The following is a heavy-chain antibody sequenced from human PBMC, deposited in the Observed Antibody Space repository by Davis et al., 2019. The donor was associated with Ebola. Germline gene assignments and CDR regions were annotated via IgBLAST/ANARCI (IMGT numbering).Heavy chain of an antibody. D-gene: IGHD4-17*01. CDR3: AGNSVTTRLDYYGMDV. CDR2: INAGNGNT. CDR1: GYTFTRFA. Sequence: AASVKVSCKASGYTFTRFAIHWVRQAPGQRLEWMGWINAGNGNTIYSQNFQGRVTITRDTSASTVYMELSSPRSEDTAVYYCAGNSVTTRLDYYGMDVWGQGTTVTVSS. J-gene: IGHJ6*02. V-gene: IGHV1-3*01.